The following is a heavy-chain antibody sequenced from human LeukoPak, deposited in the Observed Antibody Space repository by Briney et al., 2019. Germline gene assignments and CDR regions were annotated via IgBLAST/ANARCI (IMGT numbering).Heavy chain of an antibody. J-gene: IGHJ4*02. D-gene: IGHD5-12*01. CDR1: GGSISSYY. CDR3: ARDISGYGLIDY. V-gene: IGHV4-59*01. CDR2: TYYSGST. Sequence: SETLSLTCTVSGGSISSYYWSWIRQPPGKGLEWIGYTYYSGSTNYNPSLKSRVTISVDTSKNQFSLKLSSVTAADTAVYYCARDISGYGLIDYWGQGTLVTVSS.